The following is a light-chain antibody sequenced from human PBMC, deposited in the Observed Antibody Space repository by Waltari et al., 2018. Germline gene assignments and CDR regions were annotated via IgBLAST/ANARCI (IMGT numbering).Light chain of an antibody. CDR3: QQYGSSILYT. Sequence: VLTQSPATLSLSPGERVTLSCRASQSLTKRYLAWYQQKPGQAPKLLIYGASSRAAGIPYRFSGSGSGTDFTLTISRLEPEDFAVYYCQQYGSSILYTFGQGTKLEIK. V-gene: IGKV3-20*01. J-gene: IGKJ2*01. CDR2: GAS. CDR1: QSLTKRY.